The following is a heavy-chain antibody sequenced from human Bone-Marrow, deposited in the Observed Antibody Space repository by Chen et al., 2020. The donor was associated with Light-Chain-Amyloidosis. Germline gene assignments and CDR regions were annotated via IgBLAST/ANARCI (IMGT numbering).Heavy chain of an antibody. V-gene: IGHV1-69*04. D-gene: IGHD5-12*01. J-gene: IGHJ4*02. Sequence: QVQLVQSGAEVKKPGSSVKVSCKASGGTFSSYAISWVRQAPGQGLEWMGRIIPILGIANYAPKFQGRFMITADKSTSTAYMELSSLRSEDTAVYYCACLRDGYNDYFDYWGQGTLVTVSS. CDR3: ACLRDGYNDYFDY. CDR1: GGTFSSYA. CDR2: IIPILGIA.